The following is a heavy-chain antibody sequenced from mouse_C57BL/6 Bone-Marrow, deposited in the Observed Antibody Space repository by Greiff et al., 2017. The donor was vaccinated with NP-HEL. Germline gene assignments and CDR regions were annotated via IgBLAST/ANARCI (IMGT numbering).Heavy chain of an antibody. CDR2: ISSGGSYT. Sequence: EVQRVESGGDLVKPGGSLKLSCAASGFTFSSYGMSWVRQTPDKRLEWVATISSGGSYTYYPDSVKGRFTISRDNAKNTLYLQMSSLKSEDTAMYYCARRYYGSSPYYWGQGTTLTVSS. CDR1: GFTFSSYG. CDR3: ARRYYGSSPYY. D-gene: IGHD1-1*01. V-gene: IGHV5-6*01. J-gene: IGHJ2*01.